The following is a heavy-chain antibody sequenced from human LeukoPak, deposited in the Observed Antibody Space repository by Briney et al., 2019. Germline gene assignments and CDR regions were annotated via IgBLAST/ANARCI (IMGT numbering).Heavy chain of an antibody. D-gene: IGHD2-2*02. CDR1: GYTLRSHA. Sequence: SVRVSCKASGYTLRSHAISWVRQAPGQGLEWMGGIIPIFGTANYAQKFQGRVTITTDESTSTAYMELSSLRSEDTAVYYCARVYCSSTSCYTNEPYDYWGQGTLVTVSS. J-gene: IGHJ4*02. CDR2: IIPIFGTA. CDR3: ARVYCSSTSCYTNEPYDY. V-gene: IGHV1-69*05.